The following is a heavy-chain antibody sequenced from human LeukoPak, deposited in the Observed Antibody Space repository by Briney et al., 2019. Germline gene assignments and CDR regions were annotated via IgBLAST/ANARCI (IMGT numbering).Heavy chain of an antibody. Sequence: SLRLTCTGSGFSFRDHSMSWVRQPPAKGREWVGFITSKPYGEATHYAAYVSGRCTFSRDDSKSVVYLQMTSLTTEDTAVYYCVRHDGMILPVWGQGALVTVSS. J-gene: IGHJ4*02. CDR1: GFSFRDHS. CDR3: VRHDGMILPV. D-gene: IGHD3/OR15-3a*01. CDR2: ITSKPYGEAT. V-gene: IGHV3-49*04.